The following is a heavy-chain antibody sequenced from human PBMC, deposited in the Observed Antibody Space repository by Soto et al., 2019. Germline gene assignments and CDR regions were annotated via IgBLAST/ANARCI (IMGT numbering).Heavy chain of an antibody. Sequence: QVQLVQSGAEVTRPGASVKVTCKASGYTFTSFGITWVRQAPGQGREWVAWISANNGHTTSAQKFQGRLTMTTDTATSPVYMELRGVRSEDASGCYCARAAGVRAVDCRGDYWGQGTMVTVSS. D-gene: IGHD2-15*01. CDR2: ISANNGHT. CDR3: ARAAGVRAVDCRGDY. J-gene: IGHJ4*03. V-gene: IGHV1-18*01. CDR1: GYTFTSFG.